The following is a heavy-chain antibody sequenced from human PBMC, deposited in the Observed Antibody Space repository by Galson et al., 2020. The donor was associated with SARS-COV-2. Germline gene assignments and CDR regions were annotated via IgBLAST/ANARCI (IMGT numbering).Heavy chain of an antibody. J-gene: IGHJ4*02. Sequence: TRSFTCTVSAGSISSSDYYWSWIRQHPGKGREWFSYIYYVVSTYYNPSLTVRVTISIDTSTNQFSLNLNSVTAAAKAVYYCARGTMVRRIVTSTPVDYLGQGTLVTVSS. CDR3: ARGTMVRRIVTSTPVDY. CDR1: AGSISSSDYY. CDR2: IYYVVST. D-gene: IGHD3-10*01. V-gene: IGHV4-31*03.